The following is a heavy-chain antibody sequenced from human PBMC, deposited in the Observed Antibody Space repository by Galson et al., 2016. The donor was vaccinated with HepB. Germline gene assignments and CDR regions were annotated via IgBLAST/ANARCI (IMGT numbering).Heavy chain of an antibody. Sequence: ETLSLTCTVSGGSISSSYYWAWIRQPPGKGLEWIASIYYSGTSYYKPSLTSRVTISVDTSKSQFSLKVRSVTSADTAVYYCARHAGTSYENYYMDVWGRGTTVAVSS. CDR3: ARHAGTSYENYYMDV. D-gene: IGHD1-7*01. V-gene: IGHV4-39*01. CDR2: IYYSGTS. CDR1: GGSISSSYY. J-gene: IGHJ6*03.